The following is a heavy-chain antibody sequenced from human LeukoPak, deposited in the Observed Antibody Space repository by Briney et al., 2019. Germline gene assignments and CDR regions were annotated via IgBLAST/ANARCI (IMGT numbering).Heavy chain of an antibody. CDR1: GGSISSYY. Sequence: SETLSLTCTVSGGSISSYYWNWIRQPPGKGLEWIGYIYYSGSTNYNPSLKSRVTISVDTSKNQFSLKLSSVTAADTAVYYCARHAAGVVRGVINWGQGTLVTVSS. V-gene: IGHV4-59*08. D-gene: IGHD3-10*01. J-gene: IGHJ4*02. CDR2: IYYSGST. CDR3: ARHAAGVVRGVIN.